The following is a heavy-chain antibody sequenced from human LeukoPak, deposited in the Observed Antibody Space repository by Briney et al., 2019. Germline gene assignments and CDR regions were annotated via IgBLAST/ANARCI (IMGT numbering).Heavy chain of an antibody. CDR1: GYTFTGYY. V-gene: IGHV1-2*02. CDR3: ASSTSRSYLSHFDY. Sequence: ASVKVSCKASGYTFTGYYMHWVRQAPGQGLEWMGWINPNSGGTNYAQIFQGRVTMTRDTSITTAYMELSRLRSDDTAVYYCASSTSRSYLSHFDYWGQGTLVTVSS. D-gene: IGHD3-10*01. CDR2: INPNSGGT. J-gene: IGHJ4*02.